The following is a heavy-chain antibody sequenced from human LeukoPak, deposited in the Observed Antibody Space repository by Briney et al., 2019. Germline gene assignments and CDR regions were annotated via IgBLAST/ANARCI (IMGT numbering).Heavy chain of an antibody. J-gene: IGHJ4*02. CDR3: ASGGRGYSHGFFDY. D-gene: IGHD5-18*01. CDR2: ISSSSSTI. V-gene: IGHV3-48*02. Sequence: PGGSLRLSCAASGFTFSSYSMNWVRQAPGKGLEWVSYISSSSSTIYYADSVKGRFTISRDNAKNSLYLQTNSLRDEDTAVYYCASGGRGYSHGFFDYWGQGTLVTVSS. CDR1: GFTFSSYS.